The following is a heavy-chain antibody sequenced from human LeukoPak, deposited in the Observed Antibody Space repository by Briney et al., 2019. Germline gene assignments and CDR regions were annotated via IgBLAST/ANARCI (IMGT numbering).Heavy chain of an antibody. CDR1: GGSFNSYY. CDR2: RSYSGST. V-gene: IGHV4-59*01. J-gene: IGHJ2*01. D-gene: IGHD4-11*01. CDR3: ARSPDYTYWYFDL. Sequence: SETLSLTCTVSGGSFNSYYWSWIRQSPGKGLDWIGYRSYSGSTDYNPSLKSRVTVSLDTSRTHFSLKLTSVTAADTAIYYCARSPDYTYWYFDLWGRGTLVTVSS.